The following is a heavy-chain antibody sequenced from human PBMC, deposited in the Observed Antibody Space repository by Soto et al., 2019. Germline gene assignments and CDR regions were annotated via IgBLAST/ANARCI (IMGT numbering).Heavy chain of an antibody. V-gene: IGHV4-59*08. CDR1: GGSISSYY. Sequence: SETLSLTCTVSGGSISSYYWSWIRQPPGKGLEWIGYIYYSGSTNYNPSLKSRVTISVDTSKNQFSLKLSSVTAADTAVYYCARLSHYYDSSGYYYMYFDYWGQGTLVTVSS. CDR3: ARLSHYYDSSGYYYMYFDY. J-gene: IGHJ4*02. CDR2: IYYSGST. D-gene: IGHD3-22*01.